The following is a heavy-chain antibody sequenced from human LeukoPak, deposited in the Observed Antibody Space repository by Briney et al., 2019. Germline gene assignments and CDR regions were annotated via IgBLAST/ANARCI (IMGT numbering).Heavy chain of an antibody. D-gene: IGHD3-3*01. CDR3: ARGYDTGAFDI. J-gene: IGHJ3*02. V-gene: IGHV4-4*07. CDR1: GGSISSYY. CDR2: IYTSGST. Sequence: PSETLSLTCTVSGGSISSYYWSWIRQPAGKGLDWIGRIYTSGSTNYNPSLKSRVTMSVDPSKNQSSLKLSSVTAADTAVYYCARGYDTGAFDIWGQGTMVTVSS.